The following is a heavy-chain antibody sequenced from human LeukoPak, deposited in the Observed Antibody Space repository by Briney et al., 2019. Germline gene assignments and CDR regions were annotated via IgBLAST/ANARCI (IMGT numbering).Heavy chain of an antibody. CDR1: GGSISSGSYY. V-gene: IGHV4-61*02. CDR3: ARDYTGSYYYYYMDV. Sequence: SETLSLTCTVSGGSISSGSYYWSWIRQPAGKGLEWIGRIYTSGSTNYSPSLKSRVTISVDTSKNQFSLKLSSVTAADTAVYYCARDYTGSYYYYYMDVWGKGTTVTVSS. D-gene: IGHD2-8*02. CDR2: IYTSGST. J-gene: IGHJ6*03.